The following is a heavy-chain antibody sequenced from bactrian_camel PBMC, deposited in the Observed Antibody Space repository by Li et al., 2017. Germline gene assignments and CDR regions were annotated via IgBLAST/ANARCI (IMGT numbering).Heavy chain of an antibody. D-gene: IGHD2*01. CDR1: GNIYSNVC. Sequence: HVQLVESGGGSVQVGGSRRLSCAASGNIYSNVCMGWFRQAPGEERERTDREREAAISHDGTTAYADSVKGRFTISQGNAKNTVYLQMDSLIPEDTAMYYCAEDLLLVPARSGGFCWPGDFGHWGQGTQVTVS. V-gene: IGHV3S53*01. CDR2: ISHDGTT. J-gene: IGHJ6*01. CDR3: AEDLLLVPARSGGFCWPGDFGH.